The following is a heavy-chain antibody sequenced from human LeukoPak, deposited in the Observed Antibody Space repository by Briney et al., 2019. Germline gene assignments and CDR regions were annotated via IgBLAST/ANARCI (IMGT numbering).Heavy chain of an antibody. CDR3: ARTYCSSTSCYSNFDY. V-gene: IGHV1-46*01. J-gene: IGHJ4*02. CDR1: GYTFTSYY. CDR2: INPSGGST. Sequence: ASVKVSCRASGYTFTSYYMHWVRQAPGQGLEWMGIINPSGGSTSYAQKFQGRVTMTRDTSTSTVYMELSSLRSEDTAVYYCARTYCSSTSCYSNFDYWGQGTLVTVSS. D-gene: IGHD2-2*01.